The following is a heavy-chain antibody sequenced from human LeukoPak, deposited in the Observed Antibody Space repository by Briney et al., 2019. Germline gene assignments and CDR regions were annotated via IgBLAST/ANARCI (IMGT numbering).Heavy chain of an antibody. Sequence: PSETLSLTCAVYGGSFSGYYWSWIRQTPGKGLEWIGESTHSGSTKYNPSLKSRVTISVDTYKNQFSLRLSSVTAADAAMYYCAKYASSWTGILAWGQGTLDTVSS. CDR1: GGSFSGYY. J-gene: IGHJ4*02. V-gene: IGHV4-34*01. CDR2: STHSGST. D-gene: IGHD3/OR15-3a*01. CDR3: AKYASSWTGILA.